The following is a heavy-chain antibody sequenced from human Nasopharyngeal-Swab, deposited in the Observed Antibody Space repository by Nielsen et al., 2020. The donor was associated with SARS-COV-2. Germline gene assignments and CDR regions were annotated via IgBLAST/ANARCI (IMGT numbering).Heavy chain of an antibody. V-gene: IGHV3-7*03. CDR2: IKQDGSEK. Sequence: GESLKISCAASGFTFSSYWMSWVRQAPGKGLEWVANIKQDGSEKYYVDSVKGRFTISRDNAKNSLYLQMNSLRAEDTAVYYCATIDFWSGTAHYWGQGTLVTVSS. J-gene: IGHJ4*02. D-gene: IGHD3-3*01. CDR3: ATIDFWSGTAHY. CDR1: GFTFSSYW.